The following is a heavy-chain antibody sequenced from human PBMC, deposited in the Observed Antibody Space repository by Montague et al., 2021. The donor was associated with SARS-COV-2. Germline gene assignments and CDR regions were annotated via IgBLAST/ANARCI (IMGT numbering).Heavy chain of an antibody. Sequence: SETLSLTCTVSGGSISTYPWSWIRQPAGEALEWIGYIYYSGSTNYNPSLKSRVTISVDTSKNQFSLKLSSVTAADTAVYYCARAAGYNWNYGYNWFDPWGQGTLVTVSS. CDR3: ARAAGYNWNYGYNWFDP. J-gene: IGHJ5*02. CDR1: GGSISTYP. CDR2: IYYSGST. V-gene: IGHV4-59*01. D-gene: IGHD1-7*01.